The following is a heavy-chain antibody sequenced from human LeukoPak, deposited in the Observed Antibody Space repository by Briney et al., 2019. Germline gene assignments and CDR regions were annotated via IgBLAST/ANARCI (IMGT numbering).Heavy chain of an antibody. Sequence: GGSLRLSCAASGFTVSSNYMSWVRQAPGKGLEWVSFIYSGGSTYYADSVKGRFTISRDNSKNTLYLQMNSLRAEDTAVYYCARVCGGDCYHYYYYGMDVWGQGTTVTVSS. J-gene: IGHJ6*02. V-gene: IGHV3-53*01. CDR3: ARVCGGDCYHYYYYGMDV. D-gene: IGHD2-21*02. CDR1: GFTVSSNY. CDR2: IYSGGST.